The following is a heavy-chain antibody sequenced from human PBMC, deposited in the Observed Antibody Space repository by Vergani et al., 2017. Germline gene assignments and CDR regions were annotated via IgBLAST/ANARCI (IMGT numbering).Heavy chain of an antibody. J-gene: IGHJ3*02. CDR3: ARRLYYYXTSTYYYVDAFYI. CDR2: SYYSGNT. V-gene: IGHV4-30-4*08. CDR1: GGSISRGDYY. Sequence: QLQLQESGPGLVKPSETLTITCTVSGGSISRGDYYWSWIRQPPGKDLEWIGYSYYSGNTYYNPSLKSRVIISVDTSKTQFSLKLSSVTAADTAVYYCARRLYYYXTSTYYYVDAFYIWWEGTMVTVSS. D-gene: IGHD3-22*01.